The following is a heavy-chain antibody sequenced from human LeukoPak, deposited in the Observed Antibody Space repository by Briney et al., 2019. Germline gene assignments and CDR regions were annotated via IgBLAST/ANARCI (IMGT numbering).Heavy chain of an antibody. J-gene: IGHJ4*02. D-gene: IGHD2-21*02. CDR3: TSRVVTTNDY. CDR2: IKTKTEGVTT. CDR1: GFTFNNAW. Sequence: PGGSLRLSCAASGFTFNNAWMNWVRQAPGKGLEWVGRIKTKTEGVTTDYPAPVKGRFTVSRDDSKSTLYLQMNRLKTEDTAVYYCTSRVVTTNDYWGQGTLITVSS. V-gene: IGHV3-15*01.